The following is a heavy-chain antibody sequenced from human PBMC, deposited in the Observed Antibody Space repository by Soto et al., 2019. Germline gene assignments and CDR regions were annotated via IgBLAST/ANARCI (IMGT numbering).Heavy chain of an antibody. D-gene: IGHD5-18*01. Sequence: QVQLQQWGAGLLKPSETLSLTCAVYSGSFSGYYWTWIRQPPGKGLEWIGEINHSGNTNYNPSLKSRVTISVDTSKKQFSLKLTSMTAADTAVYYCARGQDTAMVTVFDYWGQGTLVTVSS. J-gene: IGHJ4*02. CDR2: INHSGNT. CDR1: SGSFSGYY. CDR3: ARGQDTAMVTVFDY. V-gene: IGHV4-34*01.